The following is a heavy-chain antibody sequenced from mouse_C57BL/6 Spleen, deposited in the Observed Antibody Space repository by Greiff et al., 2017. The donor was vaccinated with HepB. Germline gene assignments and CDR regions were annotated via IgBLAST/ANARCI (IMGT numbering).Heavy chain of an antibody. J-gene: IGHJ2*01. D-gene: IGHD2-5*01. CDR1: GYTFISYW. CDR3: ARSDYYSNYVGY. CDR2: IDPSDSET. V-gene: IGHV1-52*01. Sequence: QVQLQQPGAELVRPGSSVKLSCKASGYTFISYWMHWVKQRPIQGLEWIGNIDPSDSETHYNQKFKDKATLTVDKSSSTAYMQLSSLTSEDSAVYYCARSDYYSNYVGYWGQGTTLTVSS.